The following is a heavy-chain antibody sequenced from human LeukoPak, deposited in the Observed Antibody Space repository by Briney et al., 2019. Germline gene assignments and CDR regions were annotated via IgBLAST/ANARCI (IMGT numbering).Heavy chain of an antibody. CDR3: AKEHYDFWSGYPGDY. J-gene: IGHJ4*02. V-gene: IGHV3-33*06. CDR1: GFTFSDSG. CDR2: IWYSGSSN. D-gene: IGHD3-3*01. Sequence: PGGSLRLSCAASGFTFSDSGMHWVRQAPGKGLEWVAVIWYSGSSNYYADSVKGRFTISRDNSKNTLYLQMNSLREEDTAVYYCAKEHYDFWSGYPGDYWGQGTLVTVSS.